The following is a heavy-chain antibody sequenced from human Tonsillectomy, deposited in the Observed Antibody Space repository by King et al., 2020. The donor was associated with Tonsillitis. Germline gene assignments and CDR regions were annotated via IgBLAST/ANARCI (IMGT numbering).Heavy chain of an antibody. Sequence: QLVQSGGGVVRPGGSPRLSCAASGFTFSSYGMHWVRQAPGKGLEWVTFIRFDGSNKYYADSVRGRFTISRDNSKNTLFLQMNSLRVEDTAVYYCAKGGLTTTRYHYYYYGMDVWGQGTTVTVSS. CDR1: GFTFSSYG. D-gene: IGHD4/OR15-4a*01. CDR2: IRFDGSNK. CDR3: AKGGLTTTRYHYYYYGMDV. J-gene: IGHJ6*02. V-gene: IGHV3-30*02.